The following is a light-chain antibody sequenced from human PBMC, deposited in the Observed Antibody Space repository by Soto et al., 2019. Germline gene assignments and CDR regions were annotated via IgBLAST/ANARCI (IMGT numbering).Light chain of an antibody. Sequence: EIVLTHSPGTLSLSPGERATLSCRASQSVSSSYLAWYQQKPGQAPRLLIYGASTRATGIPARFSGSGSGTEFTLTISSLQSEDFAVYYCQQYNNWPPITFGQGTRLEIK. CDR1: QSVSSSY. CDR3: QQYNNWPPIT. V-gene: IGKV3-15*01. J-gene: IGKJ5*01. CDR2: GAS.